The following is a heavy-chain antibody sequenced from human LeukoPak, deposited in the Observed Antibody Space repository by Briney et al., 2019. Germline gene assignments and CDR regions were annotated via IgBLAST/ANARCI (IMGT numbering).Heavy chain of an antibody. CDR2: IYYSGST. V-gene: IGHV4-59*12. Sequence: SETLSLTCTVSGGSISSYYWSWIRQPPGKGLEWIGSIYYSGSTYYNPSLKSRVTISVDTSKNQFSLKLSSVTAADTAVYYCARGEIASAFDYWGQGTLVTVSS. CDR3: ARGEIASAFDY. D-gene: IGHD3-3*02. CDR1: GGSISSYY. J-gene: IGHJ4*02.